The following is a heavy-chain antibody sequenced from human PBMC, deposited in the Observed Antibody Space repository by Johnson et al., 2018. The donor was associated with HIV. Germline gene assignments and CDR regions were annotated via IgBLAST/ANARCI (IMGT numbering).Heavy chain of an antibody. CDR3: AKDIASGDSYDAFDI. J-gene: IGHJ3*02. CDR2: INWNGGST. V-gene: IGHV3-20*04. CDR1: GFTFDDYG. D-gene: IGHD7-27*01. Sequence: VQLVESGGGLVQPGRSLRLSCAASGFTFDDYGMSWVRQAPGKGLEWVSGINWNGGSTGYADSVKGRFTISRDNTKNTLYLQMNSLRAEDTALYYCAKDIASGDSYDAFDIWGQGTMVTVSS.